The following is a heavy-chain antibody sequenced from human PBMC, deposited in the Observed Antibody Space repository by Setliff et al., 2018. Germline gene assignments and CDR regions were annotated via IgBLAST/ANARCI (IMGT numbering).Heavy chain of an antibody. CDR3: ARAKMEESGKAQAGMDV. D-gene: IGHD6-13*01. CDR2: IKQDGSEK. V-gene: IGHV3-7*01. Sequence: GESLKISCAASGFTFTNYWINWVRQAPGKGLEWVANIKQDGSEKHYVGSVKGRFTISRDNAKNTLHLQMDSLRAEDTAVYYCARAKMEESGKAQAGMDVWGKGTTVTVSS. J-gene: IGHJ6*04. CDR1: GFTFTNYW.